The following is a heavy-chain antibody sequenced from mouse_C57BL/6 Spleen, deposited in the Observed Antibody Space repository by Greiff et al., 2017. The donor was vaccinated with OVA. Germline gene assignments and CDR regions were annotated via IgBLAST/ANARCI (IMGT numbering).Heavy chain of an antibody. CDR1: GYTFTSYW. CDR2: IHPNSGST. CDR3: AGYYGSGGGYYFDY. Sequence: QVQLQQPGAELVKPGASVKLSCKASGYTFTSYWMHWVKQRPGQGLEWIGMIHPNSGSTNYNEKFKSKATLTVDKSSSTAYLQLSSLTSEDSAVYYCAGYYGSGGGYYFDYWGQGTTLTVSS. J-gene: IGHJ2*01. D-gene: IGHD1-1*01. V-gene: IGHV1-64*01.